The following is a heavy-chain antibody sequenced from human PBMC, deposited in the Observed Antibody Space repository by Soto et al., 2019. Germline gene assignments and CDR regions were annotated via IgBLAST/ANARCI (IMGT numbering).Heavy chain of an antibody. D-gene: IGHD2-2*01. J-gene: IGHJ6*02. CDR2: ISWNSGSI. CDR3: AKDIGYCSSTSCDYYYGMDV. V-gene: IGHV3-9*01. Sequence: EVQLVESGGGLVQPDRSLRLSCAASGFTFDDYAMHWVRQAPGKGLEWVSGISWNSGSIGYADSVKGRFTISRDNDKNSLYLQMNSLRAEDTALYYCAKDIGYCSSTSCDYYYGMDVWGQGTTVTVSS. CDR1: GFTFDDYA.